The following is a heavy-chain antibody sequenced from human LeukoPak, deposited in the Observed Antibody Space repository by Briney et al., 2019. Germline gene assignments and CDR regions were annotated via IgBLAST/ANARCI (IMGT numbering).Heavy chain of an antibody. Sequence: SETLSLTCAVYGGSFSGYYWSWIRQPPGKGLEWIGEINHSGSTNYNPSLKSRVTISVDTSKNQFSLKLSSVTAADTAVYYCARQTPPRYSSGWSLSYWGQGTLVTVPS. CDR1: GGSFSGYY. V-gene: IGHV4-34*01. D-gene: IGHD6-19*01. J-gene: IGHJ4*02. CDR3: ARQTPPRYSSGWSLSY. CDR2: INHSGST.